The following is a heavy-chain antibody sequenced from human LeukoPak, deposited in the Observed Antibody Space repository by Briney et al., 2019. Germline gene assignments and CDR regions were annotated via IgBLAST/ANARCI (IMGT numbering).Heavy chain of an antibody. D-gene: IGHD4-17*01. V-gene: IGHV3-48*03. Sequence: GGSLRLSCAASGFTFSSYEMNWVRQAPGKGLEWVSYISSSGSTIYYADSVKGRFTISRDNAKNSLYLQMNSLRAEDTAVYYCARGGGHTTVTTGFNWYFDLWGRGTLVTVSS. J-gene: IGHJ2*01. CDR3: ARGGGHTTVTTGFNWYFDL. CDR1: GFTFSSYE. CDR2: ISSSGSTI.